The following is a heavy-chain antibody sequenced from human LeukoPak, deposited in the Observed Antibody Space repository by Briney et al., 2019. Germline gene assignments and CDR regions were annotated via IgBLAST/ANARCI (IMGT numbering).Heavy chain of an antibody. CDR1: GFTFSSYD. V-gene: IGHV3-13*01. Sequence: GGSLRLSCAASGFTFSSYDMHWVRQATGKGLEWVSGIGTAGEIYYPGSVKGRFTISRENAKNSLYLQMSSLRAGDTAVYYCARAGYSSSWYSRYFDLWGRGTLVTVSS. CDR3: ARAGYSSSWYSRYFDL. J-gene: IGHJ2*01. D-gene: IGHD6-13*01. CDR2: IGTAGEI.